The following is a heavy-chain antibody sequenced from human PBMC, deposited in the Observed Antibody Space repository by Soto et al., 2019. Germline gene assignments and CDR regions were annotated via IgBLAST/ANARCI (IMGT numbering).Heavy chain of an antibody. Sequence: GGSLRLSCAASGFTFSSYSMNWVRQAPGKGLEWVSSISSSSSYIYYADSVKGRFTISRDNAKNSLYLQMNSLRAEDTAVYYCARGGSFVPIDYWGQGTLVTVSS. CDR1: GFTFSSYS. V-gene: IGHV3-21*01. CDR3: ARGGSFVPIDY. CDR2: ISSSSSYI. D-gene: IGHD1-26*01. J-gene: IGHJ4*02.